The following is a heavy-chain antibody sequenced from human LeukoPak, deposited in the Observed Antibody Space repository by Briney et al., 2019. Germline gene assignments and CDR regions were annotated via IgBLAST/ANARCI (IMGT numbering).Heavy chain of an antibody. V-gene: IGHV3-21*01. CDR2: ISSSSSYI. CDR1: AFTFTSST. CDR3: ARDSSGFDY. Sequence: GGSLRLSCPPSAFTFTSSTLTYVRQPPVQTLDQASSISSSSSYIYSADSVKGRFTISRDNAKNSLYLQMNSLRAEDAAVYYCARDSSGFDYWGQGTLVTVSS. D-gene: IGHD6-19*01. J-gene: IGHJ4*02.